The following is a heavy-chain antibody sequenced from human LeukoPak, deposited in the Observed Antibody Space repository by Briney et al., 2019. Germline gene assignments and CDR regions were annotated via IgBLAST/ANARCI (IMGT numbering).Heavy chain of an antibody. D-gene: IGHD3-22*01. J-gene: IGHJ5*02. Sequence: ASQTLSLTCTVSGGSISSGDYYWSWIRQPPGKGLEWIAYMYYSGSTYYNPSLKSRVTMSADTSKNQLSLKLSSVTAADTAVYYCARPYYYDSRIDPWGQGILVTVSS. CDR3: ARPYYYDSRIDP. CDR1: GGSISSGDYY. CDR2: MYYSGST. V-gene: IGHV4-30-4*01.